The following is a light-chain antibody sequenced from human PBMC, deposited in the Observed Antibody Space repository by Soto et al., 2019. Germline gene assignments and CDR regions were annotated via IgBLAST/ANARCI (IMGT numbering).Light chain of an antibody. CDR3: QQYDSYWT. V-gene: IGKV1-5*03. CDR1: QSRSSW. J-gene: IGKJ1*01. Sequence: DIQMSKPPSTRYSPVGARVTITCRVAQSRSSWLAWYQQKPGKAPKLLIDKATSLESGAPSRFSGSGSGTEFTLSISRLQPDDCATYYCQQYDSYWTFDQGTKVEIK. CDR2: KAT.